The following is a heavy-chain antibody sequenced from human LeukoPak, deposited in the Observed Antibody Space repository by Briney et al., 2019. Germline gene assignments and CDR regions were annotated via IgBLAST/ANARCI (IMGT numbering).Heavy chain of an antibody. Sequence: SETLSLTCTVSGGSISTSNYYWGWIRQPPGKGLEWIGNIFYSGSTYYSPSLKSRVTISLDTSKNQFSLKLSSVTAADTAMYYCARVKRKYQLLKPLHETPSHYFDYWGQGTLVTVSS. D-gene: IGHD2-2*01. J-gene: IGHJ4*02. CDR3: ARVKRKYQLLKPLHETPSHYFDY. CDR2: IFYSGST. V-gene: IGHV4-39*07. CDR1: GGSISTSNYY.